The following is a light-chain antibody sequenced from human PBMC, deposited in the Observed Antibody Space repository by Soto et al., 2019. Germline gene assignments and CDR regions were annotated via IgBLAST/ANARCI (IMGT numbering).Light chain of an antibody. Sequence: QSALAQPRSVSGSPGQSVTISCSGTINDVGGYNSVSWFQHHPGSAPKIMVHSVTQRPSGVPDRFSGSKSGNTASLTISGLQAEDEADYYCCSYAGSYTSYVFGTGTKVTVL. CDR1: INDVGGYNS. CDR3: CSYAGSYTSYV. CDR2: SVT. V-gene: IGLV2-11*01. J-gene: IGLJ1*01.